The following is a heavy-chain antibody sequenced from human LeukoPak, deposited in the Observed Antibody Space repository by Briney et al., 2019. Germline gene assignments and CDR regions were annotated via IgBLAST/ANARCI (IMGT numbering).Heavy chain of an antibody. D-gene: IGHD6-13*01. V-gene: IGHV3-23*01. Sequence: QPGGSLRLSCAASGFTFSSYAMSWVRQAPGKGLEWVSAISGSGGSTYYADSVKGRFTISRDNSKNTLYLQMNSLRAEDTAVYYCAKEIPAYIAAAGIYSGDYWGQGTLVTVSS. CDR2: ISGSGGST. CDR3: AKEIPAYIAAAGIYSGDY. CDR1: GFTFSSYA. J-gene: IGHJ4*02.